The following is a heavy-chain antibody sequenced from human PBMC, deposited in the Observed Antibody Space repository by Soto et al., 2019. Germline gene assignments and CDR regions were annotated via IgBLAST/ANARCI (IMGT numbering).Heavy chain of an antibody. Sequence: SVKVSCKASGGSFTTYSISWVRQPPGQGLEWMGGIIPISGTAKYAQKFQGRITITGDKNTTTAYMDLSSLRFEDTAVYYCARGVGRTVRGLNLYYYYAMDVWGQGTPVTVSS. CDR1: GGSFTTYS. J-gene: IGHJ6*02. D-gene: IGHD3-10*01. CDR2: IIPISGTA. CDR3: ARGVGRTVRGLNLYYYYAMDV. V-gene: IGHV1-69*06.